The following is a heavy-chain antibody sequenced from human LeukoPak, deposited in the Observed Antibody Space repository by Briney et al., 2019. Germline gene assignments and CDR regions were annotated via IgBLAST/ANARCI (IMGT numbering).Heavy chain of an antibody. CDR2: IYDSGSA. CDR3: ARVGLNYSGDIVKNFCVY. V-gene: IGHV4-59*12. Sequence: PSETLSLTCTVSGGSISSYYWRWIRQAPGTGLEWIGYIYDSGSANYNPPLKSRVTITVDKSKNQFALMLSAVTPSDPAVNYVARVGLNYSGDIVKNFCVYWRQGTLVTVSS. D-gene: IGHD4-23*01. J-gene: IGHJ4*02. CDR1: GGSISSYY.